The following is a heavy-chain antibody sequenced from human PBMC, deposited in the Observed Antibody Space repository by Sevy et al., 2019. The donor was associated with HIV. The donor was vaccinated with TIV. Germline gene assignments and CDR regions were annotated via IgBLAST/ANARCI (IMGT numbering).Heavy chain of an antibody. CDR2: IYFSGST. J-gene: IGHJ4*02. CDR3: ATYGSGSYYYFDY. D-gene: IGHD3-10*01. Sequence: SETLSLSCTVSGGSISRSSFYWGWIRQPPGKGLEWIGSIYFSGSTYYNLSLKSRVTISLDTSKNQFSLKLISVTAADTAVYYCATYGSGSYYYFDYWGQGTLVTVSS. CDR1: GGSISRSSFY. V-gene: IGHV4-39*01.